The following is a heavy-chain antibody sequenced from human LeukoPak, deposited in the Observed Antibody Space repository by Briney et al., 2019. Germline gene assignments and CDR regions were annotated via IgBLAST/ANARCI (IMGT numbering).Heavy chain of an antibody. CDR3: ARETYSSGWYFDY. CDR2: IYTSGST. CDR1: GGSISSYT. J-gene: IGHJ4*02. V-gene: IGHV4-4*07. Sequence: SETLSLTCTVSGGSISSYTWSWIRQPAGKGLEWIGRIYTSGSTDYNPPLKSRVTMSVDTSKNQFFLKLSSVTAADTAVYYCARETYSSGWYFDYCGQGTLVTVSS. D-gene: IGHD6-19*01.